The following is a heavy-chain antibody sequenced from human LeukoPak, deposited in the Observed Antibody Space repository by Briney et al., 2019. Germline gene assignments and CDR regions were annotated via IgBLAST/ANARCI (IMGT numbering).Heavy chain of an antibody. CDR1: GGTFISYA. D-gene: IGHD4-17*01. J-gene: IGHJ6*02. CDR3: ARDDRLGTVTTYYYGMDV. Sequence: SVKVSCKASGGTFISYAISWVRQAPGLGLEWMGGIIPIFGTANYAQKFQGRVTITADESTSTAYMELSSLRSEDTAVYYCARDDRLGTVTTYYYGMDVWGQGTTVTVSS. CDR2: IIPIFGTA. V-gene: IGHV1-69*01.